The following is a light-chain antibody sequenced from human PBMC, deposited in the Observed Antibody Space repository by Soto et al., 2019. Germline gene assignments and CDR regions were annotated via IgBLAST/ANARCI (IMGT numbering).Light chain of an antibody. CDR2: IDE. V-gene: IGLV1-44*01. CDR3: ATWYGRLNAAV. Sequence: QSVLTQRPSLSGTPGQRVAISCSGSTSNIAGNTVHWYQHLPETAPKLRIYIDEQQPSGVPDRFSGSKSGTSTSLAISGSKVEDEAKYCWATWYGRLNAAVFGGGTQLTV. CDR1: TSNIAGNT. J-gene: IGLJ7*01.